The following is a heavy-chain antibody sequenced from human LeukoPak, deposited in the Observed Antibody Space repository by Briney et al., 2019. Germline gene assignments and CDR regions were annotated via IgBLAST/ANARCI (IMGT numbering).Heavy chain of an antibody. D-gene: IGHD5-12*01. CDR3: ARGVEDSGYDGTHFDY. Sequence: GGSLRLSCAASGFTFSDYYMSWIRQAPGKGLEWVSYISSSGSTIYYADSVKGRFTISRDNAKNSLNLQMNSLSAEDTAVYYCARGVEDSGYDGTHFDYWGQGTLVTVSS. J-gene: IGHJ4*02. CDR2: ISSSGSTI. CDR1: GFTFSDYY. V-gene: IGHV3-11*01.